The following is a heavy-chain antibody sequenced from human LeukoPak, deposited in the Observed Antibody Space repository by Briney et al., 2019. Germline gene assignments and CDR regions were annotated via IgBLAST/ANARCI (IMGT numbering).Heavy chain of an antibody. Sequence: GGSQRLSCAASGFAFSNYWLHWVRQAPGKGLVWVARINTHGSSTNYADSVKGRFTISRDNAKNTLYLQMTSLSAEDTAVYYALAGYCYYYMDVWGKGTTVTVSS. J-gene: IGHJ6*03. CDR1: GFAFSNYW. V-gene: IGHV3-74*01. CDR2: INTHGSST. D-gene: IGHD6-13*01. CDR3: LAGYCYYYMDV.